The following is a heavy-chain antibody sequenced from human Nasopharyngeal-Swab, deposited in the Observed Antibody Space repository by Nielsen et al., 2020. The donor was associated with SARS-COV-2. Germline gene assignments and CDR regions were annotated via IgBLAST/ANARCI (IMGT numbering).Heavy chain of an antibody. CDR1: GFTFSSYA. Sequence: GESLKISCASSGFTFSSYAMHCVRQAPGKGLEWAAVISYDGSNKYYAVAVKGRFTISRDNSKNTLYLQMNSLRAEDTAVYYCARGYSGSYYSPFDYWGQGTLVTVSS. J-gene: IGHJ4*02. V-gene: IGHV3-30-3*01. CDR3: ARGYSGSYYSPFDY. D-gene: IGHD1-26*01. CDR2: ISYDGSNK.